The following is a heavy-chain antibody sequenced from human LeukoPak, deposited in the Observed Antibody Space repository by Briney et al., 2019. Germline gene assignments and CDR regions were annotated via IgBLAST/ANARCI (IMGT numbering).Heavy chain of an antibody. Sequence: GGSLRLSCAASGFTFSSSAMSWVRQAPGKGLEWVSSISGSGSGGSTYYADSVKARFTISRDNSKNTLYLQMNSLRADDTALYYCAKSGYNRFDYWGQGTLVTVSS. D-gene: IGHD5-18*01. J-gene: IGHJ4*02. CDR3: AKSGYNRFDY. CDR2: ISGSGSGGST. V-gene: IGHV3-23*01. CDR1: GFTFSSSA.